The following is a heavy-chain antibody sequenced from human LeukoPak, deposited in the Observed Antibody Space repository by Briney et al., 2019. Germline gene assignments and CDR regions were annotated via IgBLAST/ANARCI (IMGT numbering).Heavy chain of an antibody. Sequence: GESLKISCKGSGYSFTSYWIGWVRQMPGKGLEWMGIIYPGDSDTRYSPSFQGQVTISADKSISTAYLQWSSLKASDTAMYYCARLNPQRGESLTYYYDSSGYYYEDYWGQGTLVTVSS. V-gene: IGHV5-51*01. CDR3: ARLNPQRGESLTYYYDSSGYYYEDY. D-gene: IGHD3-22*01. J-gene: IGHJ4*02. CDR2: IYPGDSDT. CDR1: GYSFTSYW.